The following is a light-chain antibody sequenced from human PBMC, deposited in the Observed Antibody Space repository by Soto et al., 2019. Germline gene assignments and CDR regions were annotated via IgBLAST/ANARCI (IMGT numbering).Light chain of an antibody. CDR1: QSVSSN. V-gene: IGKV3-15*01. CDR3: QQYNNWPPYT. J-gene: IGKJ2*01. Sequence: EIVMTQSPATLSVSPGERATLSCRASQSVSSNLAWYPQKPGQAPRLLIYGASTRATGIPARFSGSGSGTEFTLTISSLQSEDFAVYYCQQYNNWPPYTFGPGTKLEIK. CDR2: GAS.